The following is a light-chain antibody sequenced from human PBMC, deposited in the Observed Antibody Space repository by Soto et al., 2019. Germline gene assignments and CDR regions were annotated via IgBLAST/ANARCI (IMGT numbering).Light chain of an antibody. J-gene: IGLJ3*02. CDR2: GNS. CDR1: SSNIGAGYD. V-gene: IGLV1-40*01. CDR3: QSYDSSLSGV. Sequence: QSVLTQPPSVSGAPGQRVTISCTGSSSNIGAGYDVHWYQQLPGTAPKLLIYGNSNRPSGVPDRFSGSKSGTSASLAITGLQAEDEATYYSQSYDSSLSGVFGGGTKLTVL.